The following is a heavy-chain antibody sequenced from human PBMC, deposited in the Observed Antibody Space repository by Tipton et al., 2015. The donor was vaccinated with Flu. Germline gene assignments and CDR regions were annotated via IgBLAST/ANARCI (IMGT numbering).Heavy chain of an antibody. CDR2: ICHSGSP. D-gene: IGHD6-19*01. Sequence: TLSLTCSVSGDSIGSPYYWAWIRQPPGRGLEWIGNICHSGSPYYNPSLKSRVTLSIDTSKIQFSLKLNSVTAADTAVYYCARAPTTAVAYVWGQGTLVTVSS. J-gene: IGHJ4*02. CDR1: GDSIGSPYY. V-gene: IGHV4-38-2*02. CDR3: ARAPTTAVAYV.